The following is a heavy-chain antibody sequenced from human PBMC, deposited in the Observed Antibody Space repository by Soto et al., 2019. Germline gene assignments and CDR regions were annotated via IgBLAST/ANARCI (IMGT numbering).Heavy chain of an antibody. CDR3: GRGYARCDY. Sequence: VGSLRLSCVSSGFTFSSYWMSWVRQAPGKGPEWVANIKEDGSEKYYVDSVKGRFIISRDNVKNSLYLQMNSLRAEDTAVYYCGRGYARCDYWGQGTLVTVSS. CDR2: IKEDGSEK. D-gene: IGHD2-15*01. CDR1: GFTFSSYW. V-gene: IGHV3-7*03. J-gene: IGHJ4*02.